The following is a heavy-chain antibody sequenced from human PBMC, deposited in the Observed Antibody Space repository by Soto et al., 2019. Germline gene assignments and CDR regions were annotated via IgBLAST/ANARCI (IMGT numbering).Heavy chain of an antibody. D-gene: IGHD6-13*01. Sequence: QVTLVQSGAEVKKPGSSVKVSCKASGGTFSSYAISWVRQAPGQGLEWMGGIIPIFGTANYAQKFQGRVTITEDEYTSTAYMELSSLRSEDTAVYYCASKYSSSWYTAGGMDVWGQGTTVTVSS. CDR1: GGTFSSYA. CDR2: IIPIFGTA. V-gene: IGHV1-69*01. J-gene: IGHJ6*02. CDR3: ASKYSSSWYTAGGMDV.